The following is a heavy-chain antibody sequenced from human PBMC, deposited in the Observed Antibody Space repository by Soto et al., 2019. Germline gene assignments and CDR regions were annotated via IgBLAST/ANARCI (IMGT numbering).Heavy chain of an antibody. Sequence: QLQLQESGSGLVKPSQTLSLTCAVSGGSINTATHSWSWIRQPPGKGLEWIGYIYHSGSTYYNPSVESRVTISIDKSTHPFSLRLSSVTAADTAVYYCARGGGVPTTGDDYWGQGILVTVSS. CDR2: IYHSGST. V-gene: IGHV4-30-2*01. D-gene: IGHD3-16*01. CDR1: GGSINTATHS. J-gene: IGHJ4*02. CDR3: ARGGGVPTTGDDY.